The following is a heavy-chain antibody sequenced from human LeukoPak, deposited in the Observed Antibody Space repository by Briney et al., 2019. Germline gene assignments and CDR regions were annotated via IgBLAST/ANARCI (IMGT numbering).Heavy chain of an antibody. Sequence: PGGSLRLSCAASGFTFSSYGMHWVRQAPGKGLEWVAVISYDGSNKYYADSVKGRFTISRDNSKNTLYLQMNSLRAEDTAVYYCAKDWWAYSGYYFDYWGQGTLVTVSS. D-gene: IGHD5-12*01. CDR1: GFTFSSYG. CDR2: ISYDGSNK. V-gene: IGHV3-30*18. CDR3: AKDWWAYSGYYFDY. J-gene: IGHJ4*02.